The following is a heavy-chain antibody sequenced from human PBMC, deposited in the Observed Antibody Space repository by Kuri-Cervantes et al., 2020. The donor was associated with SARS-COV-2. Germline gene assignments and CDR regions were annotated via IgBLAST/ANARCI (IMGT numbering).Heavy chain of an antibody. J-gene: IGHJ6*03. V-gene: IGHV1-69*13. D-gene: IGHD2-2*01. CDR3: ASTSPSYCSSTSCYWYHMDV. CDR2: IIPIFGTA. Sequence: SVKVSCKASGGTFSSYAISWVRQAPGQGLEWMGRIIPIFGTANYAQKFQGRVTITADESTSTAYMELSSLRSEDTAVYYCASTSPSYCSSTSCYWYHMDVWGKGTTVTDSS. CDR1: GGTFSSYA.